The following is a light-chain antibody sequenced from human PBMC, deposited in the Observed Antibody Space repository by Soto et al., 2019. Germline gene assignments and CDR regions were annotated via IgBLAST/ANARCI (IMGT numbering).Light chain of an antibody. CDR3: QQYGGSTRT. CDR2: GAS. Sequence: EIVLTQSRGTLSLSPGERATLSCRASQSVTTQLAWYQQKPGQAPRLIIHGASSRATGVPDRITGSGSGTDFTLSISRLEPEDFAVYYCQQYGGSTRTFGQGTKVDIK. J-gene: IGKJ1*01. V-gene: IGKV3-20*01. CDR1: QSVTTQ.